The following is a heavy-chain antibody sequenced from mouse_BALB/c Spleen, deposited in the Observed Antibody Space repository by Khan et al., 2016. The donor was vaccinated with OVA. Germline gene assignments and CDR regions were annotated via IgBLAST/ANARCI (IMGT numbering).Heavy chain of an antibody. D-gene: IGHD2-14*01. V-gene: IGHV5-6-5*01. CDR3: AREAYRYDEYYFDY. Sequence: EVQVVESGGGSVKPGGSLKLSCAVSGFTFSSYVMSWVRQTPEKRLEWVASISSGGSTYYPDSVKGRFTISRDNARNILYLQMSSLRSEDMAMYYCAREAYRYDEYYFDYWGQGTTLTVSS. CDR2: ISSGGST. J-gene: IGHJ2*01. CDR1: GFTFSSYV.